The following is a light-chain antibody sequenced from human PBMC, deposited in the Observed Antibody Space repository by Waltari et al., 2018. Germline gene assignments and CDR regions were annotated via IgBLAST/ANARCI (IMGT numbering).Light chain of an antibody. V-gene: IGLV1-44*01. J-gene: IGLJ2*01. CDR3: ATWDDRLTGVV. CDR2: SNN. Sequence: QSVVTQPPAASGTPGQRVTISCSGSNSNIGSNTVNWYQQVPGTAPKLLIYSNNYRPSGVPARFSGSKSGTSATLAISGLQSEDEADYYCATWDDRLTGVVFGGGTKVTVL. CDR1: NSNIGSNT.